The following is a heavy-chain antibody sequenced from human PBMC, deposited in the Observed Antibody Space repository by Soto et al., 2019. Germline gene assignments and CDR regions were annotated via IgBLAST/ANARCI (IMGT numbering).Heavy chain of an antibody. V-gene: IGHV1-69*02. Sequence: QVQLVQSGAEVKKPGSSVKVSCEASGGTFSSYSFSWVRQAPGQGLEWMGRVIPIHGMANHAQKLPGRVTMTEDKTTSIDYMETISLRSGDTAVYYCAGGGAVVLPCAVARHNWFDPWGQGTPVTVS. D-gene: IGHD3-10*02. CDR1: GGTFSSYS. CDR3: AGGGAVVLPCAVARHNWFDP. CDR2: VIPIHGMA. J-gene: IGHJ5*02.